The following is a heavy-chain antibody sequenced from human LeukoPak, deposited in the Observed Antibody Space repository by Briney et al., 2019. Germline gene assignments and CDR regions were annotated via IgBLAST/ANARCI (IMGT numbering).Heavy chain of an antibody. CDR2: INPSGGST. V-gene: IGHV1-46*01. CDR3: ARFAVHRRITVAGQFGLDY. CDR1: GYTFTSYG. J-gene: IGHJ4*02. Sequence: GASAKVSCKASGYTFTSYGISWVRQAPGQGLEWMGIINPSGGSTNYAQKFQGRVTMARDTSTSTVYMELSSLRSEDTAVYYCARFAVHRRITVAGQFGLDYWGQGTLVSVSS. D-gene: IGHD6-19*01.